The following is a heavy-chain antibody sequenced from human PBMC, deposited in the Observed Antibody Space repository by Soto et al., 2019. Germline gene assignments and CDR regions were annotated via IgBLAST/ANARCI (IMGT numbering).Heavy chain of an antibody. Sequence: QVQLVQSGAEVKKPGASVKVSCKASGYTFTSYGISWVRQAPGQGLEWMGWIRAYNGNTNYAQKFQGRVTMTTDTSTSXAYXEXXXXXSDDXXVXXXXRXXPPETPWGQGTLVTVSS. CDR2: IRAYNGNT. V-gene: IGHV1-18*01. CDR1: GYTFTSYG. J-gene: IGHJ5*02. CDR3: XRXXPPETP.